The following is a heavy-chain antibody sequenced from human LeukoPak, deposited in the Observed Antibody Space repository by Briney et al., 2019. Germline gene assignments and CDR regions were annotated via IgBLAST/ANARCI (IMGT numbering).Heavy chain of an antibody. D-gene: IGHD3-3*01. Sequence: ASVKVSCKASGYTFTSYDINWVRQATGQGLEWMGWMNPNSGNTGYAQKFQGRVTMTRNTSISTAYMELSSLRSEDTAIYYCAKGYDFWTSPFDFWGQGTLVTVSS. V-gene: IGHV1-8*01. CDR2: MNPNSGNT. J-gene: IGHJ4*02. CDR1: GYTFTSYD. CDR3: AKGYDFWTSPFDF.